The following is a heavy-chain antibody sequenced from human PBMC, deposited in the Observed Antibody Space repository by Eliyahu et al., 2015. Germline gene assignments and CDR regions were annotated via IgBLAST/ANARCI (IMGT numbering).Heavy chain of an antibody. D-gene: IGHD3-22*01. J-gene: IGHJ3*02. CDR2: IIPIXGTA. CDR3: ARDREEYYYDSSGYYPHAFDI. V-gene: IGHV1-69*01. CDR1: GGTFSSYA. Sequence: QVQLVQSGAEVKKPGSSVKVSCKASGGTFSSYAIXWVRQAPGQGLEWMGGIIPIXGTANYAQKFQGRVTITADESTSTAYMELSSLRSEDTAVYYCARDREEYYYDSSGYYPHAFDIWGQGTMVTVSS.